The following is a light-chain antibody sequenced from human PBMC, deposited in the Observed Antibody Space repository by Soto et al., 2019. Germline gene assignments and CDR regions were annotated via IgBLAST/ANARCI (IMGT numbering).Light chain of an antibody. V-gene: IGKV1-39*01. CDR3: QQTYSTPLT. Sequence: DIQMTQSPSSLSASVGDRVTITCRASQSINNNLNWFQQKPGKAPKVLIYTASSLQGGGPSRFSGSGSGTDFALTISSLQPEDFATYYCQQTYSTPLTFGGGTKVEIK. CDR2: TAS. CDR1: QSINNN. J-gene: IGKJ4*01.